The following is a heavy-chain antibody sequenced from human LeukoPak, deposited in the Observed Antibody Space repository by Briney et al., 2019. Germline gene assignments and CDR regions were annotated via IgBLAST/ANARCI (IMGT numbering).Heavy chain of an antibody. D-gene: IGHD6-25*01. Sequence: GASVKVSCKSSGYTFINYHINWVRQATGQGLEWIGWINPNNGDSGYAQNFQGRVTITRDTSISTAYMELGSLTSEDTAVYFCARTTSFTASGYDYWGQGTLVTVSS. CDR1: GYTFINYH. V-gene: IGHV1-8*03. CDR3: ARTTSFTASGYDY. CDR2: INPNNGDS. J-gene: IGHJ4*02.